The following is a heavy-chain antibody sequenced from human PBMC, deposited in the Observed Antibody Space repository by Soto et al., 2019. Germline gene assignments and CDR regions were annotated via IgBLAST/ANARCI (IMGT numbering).Heavy chain of an antibody. CDR1: GFTFSNSV. J-gene: IGHJ6*02. D-gene: IGHD6-13*01. CDR2: IVVGSGNR. V-gene: IGHV1-58*01. Sequence: QMQLVQSGPEVKQPGTSVKVSCKASGFTFSNSVVQWVRQTRGQRLEWIGWIVVGSGNRNYAQRFQERVTLTRDMSTRKAYMELSSLRFEDTAVYYCAADTAAAGTYYFYAMDVWGQGTTVTVSS. CDR3: AADTAAAGTYYFYAMDV.